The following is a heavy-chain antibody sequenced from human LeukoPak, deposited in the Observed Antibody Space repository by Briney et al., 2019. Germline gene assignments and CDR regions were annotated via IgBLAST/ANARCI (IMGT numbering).Heavy chain of an antibody. CDR3: ARDTGSGCDY. D-gene: IGHD6-19*01. CDR1: GGSFSGYY. Sequence: SETLSLTCAVYGGSFSGYYWSWIRQPPGKGLEWIGEINHSGSTNYNTSLKSRVTISVDTSNNQFSLKLSSVTAADTAVYYCARDTGSGCDYWGQGTLVTVSS. CDR2: INHSGST. V-gene: IGHV4-34*01. J-gene: IGHJ4*02.